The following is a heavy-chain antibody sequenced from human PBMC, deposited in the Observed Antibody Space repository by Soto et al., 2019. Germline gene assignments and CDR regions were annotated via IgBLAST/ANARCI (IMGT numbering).Heavy chain of an antibody. V-gene: IGHV3-48*02. CDR3: LRDAFYDTGSYFPFLDY. Sequence: GGSLRLSCAASGFTFSSYSMNWVRQAPGKGLEWVSYISSSSSTIYYADSVKGRFTISRDNAKNSLYLQMNSLRDEDTAVYYCLRDAFYDTGSYFPFLDYRPRRSLVTISS. CDR2: ISSSSSTI. J-gene: IGHJ4*01. D-gene: IGHD3-22*01. CDR1: GFTFSSYS.